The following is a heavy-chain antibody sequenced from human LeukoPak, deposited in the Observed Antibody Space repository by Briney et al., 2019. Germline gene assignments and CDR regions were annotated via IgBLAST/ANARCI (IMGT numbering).Heavy chain of an antibody. D-gene: IGHD3-10*01. J-gene: IGHJ4*02. CDR3: ARDYYGSGSLGY. V-gene: IGHV4-59*01. CDR2: IYYSGRA. Sequence: SETLSLTCSVSGGPISSYFWSWIRQPPGKGLEWIGYIYYSGRANYNPSLKSRVTISVDTSKNQLSLKMNSVTAADTAVYYCARDYYGSGSLGYWGQGTLVTVSS. CDR1: GGPISSYF.